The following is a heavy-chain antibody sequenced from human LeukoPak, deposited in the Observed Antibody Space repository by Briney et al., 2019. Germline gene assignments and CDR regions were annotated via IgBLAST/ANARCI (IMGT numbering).Heavy chain of an antibody. D-gene: IGHD4/OR15-4a*01. J-gene: IGHJ4*02. CDR3: ARDDYYIYDY. CDR2: ISGTGGSA. CDR1: GFTFSSYA. Sequence: GGSLRLSCAASGFTFSSYAMTWVRQAPGKGLEWVSGISGTGGSAYYADSVKGRFAISRDNSMNTLYLQMNSLRDEDTAVYYCARDDYYIYDYWGQGTLVTVSS. V-gene: IGHV3-23*01.